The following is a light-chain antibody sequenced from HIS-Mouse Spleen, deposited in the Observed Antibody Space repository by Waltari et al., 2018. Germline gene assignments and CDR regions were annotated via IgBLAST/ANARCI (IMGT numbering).Light chain of an antibody. CDR1: QGISSA. CDR2: DAS. V-gene: IGKV1-13*02. CDR3: QQFNSYPALT. Sequence: AISFTQSPSSLSASVGDRVTITCRASQGISSALAWYQQKPGKAPKLLIYDASSLESGVPSRFSGSGSGTDFTLTISSLQPEDFATYYCQQFNSYPALTFGGGTKVEIK. J-gene: IGKJ4*01.